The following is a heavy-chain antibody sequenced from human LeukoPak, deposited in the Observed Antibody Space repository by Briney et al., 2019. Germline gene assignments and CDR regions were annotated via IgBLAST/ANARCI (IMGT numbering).Heavy chain of an antibody. J-gene: IGHJ6*03. V-gene: IGHV4-59*01. CDR2: IYYSGST. CDR1: GGSISSYY. CDR3: ASRGYSYENYYYYYYMDV. D-gene: IGHD5-18*01. Sequence: SETLSLTCTVSGGSISSYYWSWIRQPPGKGLEWIGYIYYSGSTNYNPSLKSRVTISVDTSKNQFSLKLSSVTAADTAVYYCASRGYSYENYYYYYYMDVWGKGTTVTVSS.